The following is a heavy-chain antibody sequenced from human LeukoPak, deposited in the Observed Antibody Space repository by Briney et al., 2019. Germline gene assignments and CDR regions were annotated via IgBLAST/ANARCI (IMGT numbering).Heavy chain of an antibody. CDR3: ARWYWSCYGYYYYYMDV. J-gene: IGHJ6*03. Sequence: ASVKVSCKASGYTFTSYAMNWVRRAPGQGLEWMGWINTNTGNPTYAQGFTGRFVFSLDTSVSTAYLQISSLKAEDTAVYYCARWYWSCYGYYYYYMDVWGKGTTVTVSS. CDR1: GYTFTSYA. D-gene: IGHD3-3*01. CDR2: INTNTGNP. V-gene: IGHV7-4-1*02.